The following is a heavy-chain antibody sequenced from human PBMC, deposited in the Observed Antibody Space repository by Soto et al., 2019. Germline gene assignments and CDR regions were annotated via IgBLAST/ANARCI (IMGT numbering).Heavy chain of an antibody. J-gene: IGHJ4*02. CDR2: ISSSSSYI. Sequence: EVQLVESGGGLVQPGGSLRLSCAASGFTFSSYSMNWVRQAPGKGLEWVSSISSSSSYIYYADSVKGRFTISRDNAKNSLYLQMNSLRAEDTAVYYCARDGGYSSSWTPFDYWGQGTLVTVSS. V-gene: IGHV3-21*01. CDR3: ARDGGYSSSWTPFDY. CDR1: GFTFSSYS. D-gene: IGHD6-13*01.